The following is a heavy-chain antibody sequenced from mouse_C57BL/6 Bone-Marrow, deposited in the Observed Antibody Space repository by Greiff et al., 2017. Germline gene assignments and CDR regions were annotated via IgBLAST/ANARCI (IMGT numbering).Heavy chain of an antibody. V-gene: IGHV1-69*01. CDR3: AREGYSNCPRYYAMDD. J-gene: IGHJ4*01. Sequence: QVQLQQPGAELVMPGASVKLSCKASGYTFTSYWMHWVKQRPGQGLEWIGEIDPTDSYTKYNKKFKGKSTLTVDKSSSTAYMQLSSLTSEDSAVYYCAREGYSNCPRYYAMDDWGQGTSVTVSS. CDR2: IDPTDSYT. D-gene: IGHD2-5*01. CDR1: GYTFTSYW.